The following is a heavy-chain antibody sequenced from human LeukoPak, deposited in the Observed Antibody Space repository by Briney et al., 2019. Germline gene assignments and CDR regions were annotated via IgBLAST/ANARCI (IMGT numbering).Heavy chain of an antibody. CDR2: IFPSGGEI. D-gene: IGHD3-10*01. Sequence: GGSLRLSCAASGFTFSTFAMIWVRQPPGKGLEWVSSIFPSGGEIHYADSVRGRFTISRDNSKSTLSLQMNSLRAEDTALYYCAREETRITMLRGVTYFEYWGQGTLVTVSS. CDR1: GFTFSTFA. CDR3: AREETRITMLRGVTYFEY. V-gene: IGHV3-23*01. J-gene: IGHJ4*02.